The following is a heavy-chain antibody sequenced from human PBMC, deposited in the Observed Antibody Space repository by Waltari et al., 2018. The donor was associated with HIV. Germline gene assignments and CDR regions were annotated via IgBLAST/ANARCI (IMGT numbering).Heavy chain of an antibody. J-gene: IGHJ4*01. CDR3: TTSLSY. Sequence: EVQLVESGGGLVTPGGSLRLSCPPLDFTLNNAWMSWVRQAPGKGLEWVGRIKSKADGGTTQYAAPVKGRFIISRDDSKNTLSLQMKSLKTEDTAVYYCTTSLSYWGHGTLVTVSS. CDR2: IKSKADGGTT. CDR1: DFTLNNAW. V-gene: IGHV3-15*01.